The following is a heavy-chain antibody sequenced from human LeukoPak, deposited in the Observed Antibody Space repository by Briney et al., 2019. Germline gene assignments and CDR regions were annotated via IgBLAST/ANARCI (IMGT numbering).Heavy chain of an antibody. Sequence: GGSLRLSCAASGFTFSSYAMHWVRQAPGKGLEWVAIISYDGSKKYYADSVKGRFTVSRDNSRNTLYLQMNSLRAEDTAVYYCARAGYSSGWRPAPQYYFDYWGQGTLVTVSS. J-gene: IGHJ4*02. D-gene: IGHD6-19*01. CDR1: GFTFSSYA. V-gene: IGHV3-30*03. CDR3: ARAGYSSGWRPAPQYYFDY. CDR2: ISYDGSKK.